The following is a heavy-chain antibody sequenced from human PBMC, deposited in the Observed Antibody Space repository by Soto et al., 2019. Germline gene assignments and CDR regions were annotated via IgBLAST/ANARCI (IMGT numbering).Heavy chain of an antibody. Sequence: VQHVQSGAEATRPGASVKVSCKVSAYSSTDYTIHWVCQAPGQRLEWMGWINAGDGNARYSQTFQGRVTITRDKSARTVYLELSSPMSEDTAVYYCASWAGETSDWSGPYDFWGQGTLVTVSS. V-gene: IGHV1-3*01. J-gene: IGHJ4*02. CDR2: INAGDGNA. CDR3: ASWAGETSDWSGPYDF. D-gene: IGHD6-19*01. CDR1: AYSSTDYT.